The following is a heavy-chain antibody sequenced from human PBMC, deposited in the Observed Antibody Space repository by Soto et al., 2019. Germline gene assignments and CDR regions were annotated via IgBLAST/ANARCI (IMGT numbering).Heavy chain of an antibody. D-gene: IGHD7-27*01. CDR1: GDSISNVHYF. J-gene: IGHJ4*02. Sequence: QVQLQQSGPGLVQPSQTLSLTCTVSGDSISNVHYFWSWIRQSPDKGLEWIGHIHNGGSIYNNPSLESRLTISVDTSKNQFSLDLSSVSAADTAVYYCTRGPSGDKVDSWGQGTLVTVSS. CDR2: IHNGGSI. V-gene: IGHV4-30-4*01. CDR3: TRGPSGDKVDS.